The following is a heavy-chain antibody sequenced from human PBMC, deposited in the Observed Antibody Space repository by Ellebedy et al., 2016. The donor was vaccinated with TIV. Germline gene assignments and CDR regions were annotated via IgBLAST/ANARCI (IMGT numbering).Heavy chain of an antibody. V-gene: IGHV3-30*18. CDR3: AKEVEAGFDY. D-gene: IGHD6-19*01. J-gene: IGHJ4*02. CDR2: ISYDGSNK. CDR1: GFTFSSYG. Sequence: GGSLRLSXAASGFTFSSYGMHWVRQAPGKGLEWVAVISYDGSNKYYADSVKGRFTISRDNSKNTLYLQMNSLRAEDTAVYYCAKEVEAGFDYWGQGTLVTVSS.